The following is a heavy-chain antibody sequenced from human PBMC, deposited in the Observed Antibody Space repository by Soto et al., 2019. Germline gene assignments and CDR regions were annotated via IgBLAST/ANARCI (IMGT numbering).Heavy chain of an antibody. CDR2: INPSGGST. D-gene: IGHD3-3*01. Sequence: ASVKVSCKASGYTFTSYYMHWVRQAPGQGLEWMGIINPSGGSTSDAQKFQGRVTMTRDTSTSTVYMELSSLRSEDTAVYYCARGLETIFGVVMGPWGRVYMRVPAQLLGLLLLWFPGTKV. CDR3: ARGLETIFGVVMGPWGRVYMRVPAQLLGLLLL. CDR1: GYTFTSYY. J-gene: IGHJ6*02. V-gene: IGHV1-46*01.